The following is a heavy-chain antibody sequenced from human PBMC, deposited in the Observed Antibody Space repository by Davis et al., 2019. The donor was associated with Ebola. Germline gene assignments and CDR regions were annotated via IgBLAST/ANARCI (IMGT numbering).Heavy chain of an antibody. J-gene: IGHJ4*02. Sequence: GESLKISCKASGYSFTTYWIGWVRQMPGKGLEWMGIIYPGDSDTRYSPSFQGQVTISADKSISTAYLQWSSLKASDTALYYCARRNYFGSGSQYSHFDYWGQGTPVTVSS. CDR3: ARRNYFGSGSQYSHFDY. CDR1: GYSFTTYW. D-gene: IGHD3-10*01. CDR2: IYPGDSDT. V-gene: IGHV5-51*01.